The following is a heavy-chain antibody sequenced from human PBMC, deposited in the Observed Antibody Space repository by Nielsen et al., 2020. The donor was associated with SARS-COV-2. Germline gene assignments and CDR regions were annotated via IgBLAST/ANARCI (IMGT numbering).Heavy chain of an antibody. CDR1: GFTFSSYW. CDR3: ARVSFGVVIIFRSSWFDP. V-gene: IGHV3-7*01. J-gene: IGHJ5*02. Sequence: GESLKISCAASGFTFSSYWMSWVHQAPGKGLEWVANIKQDGSEKYYVDSVKGRFTISRDNAKNSLYLQMNSLRAEDTAVYYCARVSFGVVIIFRSSWFDPWGQGTLVTVSS. CDR2: IKQDGSEK. D-gene: IGHD3-3*01.